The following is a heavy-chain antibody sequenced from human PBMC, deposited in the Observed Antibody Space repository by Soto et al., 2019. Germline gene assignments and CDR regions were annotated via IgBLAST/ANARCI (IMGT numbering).Heavy chain of an antibody. CDR3: ARDGSSSWYNWFDP. Sequence: QVQLVESGGGVVQPGRSLRLSCAASGFTFSSYAMHWVRQAPGKGLERVAVISYDGSNKYYADSVKGRFTISRDNSKNTLYLQMNSLRAEDTAVYYCARDGSSSWYNWFDPWGQGTLVTVSS. J-gene: IGHJ5*02. CDR2: ISYDGSNK. CDR1: GFTFSSYA. V-gene: IGHV3-30-3*01. D-gene: IGHD6-13*01.